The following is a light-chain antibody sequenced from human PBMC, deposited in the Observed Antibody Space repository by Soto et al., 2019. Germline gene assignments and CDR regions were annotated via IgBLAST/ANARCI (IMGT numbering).Light chain of an antibody. V-gene: IGLV2-23*02. Sequence: QSALTQPASVSGSPGQSITVSCIGTSGDIGTYNLVSWYQQYPGKAPKLMIFEVNKQPSGVSNRFSDSKSGNTASQTISGLQGEDEADYHCCSYAGGSSVVFGGGTKLTVL. CDR1: SGDIGTYNL. J-gene: IGLJ2*01. CDR2: EVN. CDR3: CSYAGGSSVV.